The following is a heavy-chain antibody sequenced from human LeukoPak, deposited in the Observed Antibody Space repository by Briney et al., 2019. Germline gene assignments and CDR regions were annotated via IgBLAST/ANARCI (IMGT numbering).Heavy chain of an antibody. CDR3: AIDKWEPRYAFDI. Sequence: SETLSLTCAVSGGSISSSNWWSWIRQPPGKGLEWIGEIYHSGNTNYNPSLKSRVTISVDKSKTQFSLKLSSVTAADTAVYYCAIDKWEPRYAFDIWGQGTMVTVSS. CDR1: GGSISSSNW. J-gene: IGHJ3*02. CDR2: IYHSGNT. V-gene: IGHV4-4*02. D-gene: IGHD1-26*01.